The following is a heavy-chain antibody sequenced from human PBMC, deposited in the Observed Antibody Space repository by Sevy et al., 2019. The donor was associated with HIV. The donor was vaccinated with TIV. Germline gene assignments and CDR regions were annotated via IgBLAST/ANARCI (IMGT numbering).Heavy chain of an antibody. V-gene: IGHV3-15*01. CDR3: AAGTGTSDFDY. D-gene: IGHD1-7*01. J-gene: IGHJ4*02. CDR1: GFTFSEAW. CDR2: IKSKTDAATR. Sequence: RGSLRLSCAASGFTFSEAWMSWVRQAPGKGLERVGRIKSKTDAATREFAAPVRGRFSIARDDSANTVYLVMNNLKPDDTGVDYCAAGTGTSDFDYWGQGTLVHVSS.